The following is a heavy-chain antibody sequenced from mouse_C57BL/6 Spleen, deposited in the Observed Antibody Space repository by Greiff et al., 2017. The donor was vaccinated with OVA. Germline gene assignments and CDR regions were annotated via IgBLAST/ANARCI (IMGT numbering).Heavy chain of an antibody. CDR2: INPNNGGT. D-gene: IGHD2-12*01. CDR1: GYTFTDYY. CDR3: ARKNYSFFYAMDY. Sequence: VQLQQSGPELVKPGASVKISCKASGYTFTDYYMNWVKQSHGKSLEWIGDINPNNGGTSYNQKFKGKATLTVDKSSSTAYMELRSLTSEYSAVYYCARKNYSFFYAMDYWGQGTSVTVSS. V-gene: IGHV1-26*01. J-gene: IGHJ4*01.